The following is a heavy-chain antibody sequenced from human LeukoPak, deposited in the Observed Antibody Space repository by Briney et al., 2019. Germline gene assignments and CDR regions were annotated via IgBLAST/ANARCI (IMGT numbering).Heavy chain of an antibody. V-gene: IGHV3-66*01. CDR3: ARGRQLGSYYYGMDV. Sequence: GGSLRLSCAASGFTVSSNYMSWVRQAPGKGLEWVSVIYSGGSTYYADSVKGRFTISRDNSKNTLYLQMNSLRAEDTAVYYCARGRQLGSYYYGMDVWGQGTTVTVSS. D-gene: IGHD6-6*01. J-gene: IGHJ6*02. CDR1: GFTVSSNY. CDR2: IYSGGST.